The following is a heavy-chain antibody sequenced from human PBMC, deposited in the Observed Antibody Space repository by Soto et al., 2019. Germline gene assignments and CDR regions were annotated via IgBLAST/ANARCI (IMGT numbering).Heavy chain of an antibody. CDR3: ARAGEPTGHVVVTVFIEY. CDR1: GYTFINYY. V-gene: IGHV1-46*01. J-gene: IGHJ4*02. CDR2: INPSGGST. D-gene: IGHD2-21*02. Sequence: QVQVVQSGAEVKKPGASVKVSCKASGYTFINYYMQWVRQAPGQGLEWMGIINPSGGSTSYAQKFQGRVTMTRDTSTSTVYMELSSLRSEDTAVYYCARAGEPTGHVVVTVFIEYWGQGTLVTVSS.